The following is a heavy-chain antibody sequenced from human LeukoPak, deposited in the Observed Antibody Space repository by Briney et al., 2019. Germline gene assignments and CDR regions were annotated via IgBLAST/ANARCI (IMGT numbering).Heavy chain of an antibody. D-gene: IGHD6-6*01. CDR1: GGSINDFY. V-gene: IGHV4-59*01. Sequence: SETLSLTCTVSGGSINDFYWVWIRQPPGKGLEWIGYIYYTGSTNYNPSLKSRVTISVDTSKNQFSLKVNSVTAADTAVYYCARGASNSFAFHIWGQGTMVTVSS. J-gene: IGHJ3*02. CDR2: IYYTGST. CDR3: ARGASNSFAFHI.